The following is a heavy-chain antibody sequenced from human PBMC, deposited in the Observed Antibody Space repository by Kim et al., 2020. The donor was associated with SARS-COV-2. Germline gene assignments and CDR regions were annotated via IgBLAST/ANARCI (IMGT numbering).Heavy chain of an antibody. CDR2: ICSGDNT. D-gene: IGHD2-2*01. V-gene: IGHV3-53*01. J-gene: IGHJ4*02. CDR3: ATGGDSKKVGY. CDR1: GFSVSSNN. Sequence: GGSLRLSCAASGFSVSSNNMNWVRQAPGKGLEWVSVICSGDNTHYAGSVKGRFTISRDNSKNTLYLQMNNLRAEDTAVYYCATGGDSKKVGYWGQGTLVTVSS.